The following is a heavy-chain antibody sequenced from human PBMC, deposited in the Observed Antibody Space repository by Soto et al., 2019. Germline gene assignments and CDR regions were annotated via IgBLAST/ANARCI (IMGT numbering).Heavy chain of an antibody. CDR3: AAWAEGATEVH. CDR2: IWYDASKQ. Sequence: VQLVESGGGVVQPGRSLRLSCETSGFSFSVYGMHWVRQAPGKGLEWVAVIWYDASKQFYAASVEGRFTISRDNSKAILYLQMNSLRAEDTAVYYCAAWAEGATEVHWGQGTLVTVSS. CDR1: GFSFSVYG. J-gene: IGHJ4*02. V-gene: IGHV3-33*01. D-gene: IGHD2-15*01.